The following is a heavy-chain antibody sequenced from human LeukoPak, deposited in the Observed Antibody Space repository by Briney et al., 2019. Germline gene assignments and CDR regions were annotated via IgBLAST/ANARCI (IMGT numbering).Heavy chain of an antibody. Sequence: ASVKVSCKASGYTFTGYYMHWVRQAPGQGREWMGWINPNSGGTNYAQKFQGRVTMTRDTSISTAYMELSRLRSDDTAVYYCARDRSSITTVRGKPEVWFDPWGQGTLVTVSS. CDR1: GYTFTGYY. J-gene: IGHJ5*02. V-gene: IGHV1-2*02. CDR2: INPNSGGT. D-gene: IGHD3-10*01. CDR3: ARDRSSITTVRGKPEVWFDP.